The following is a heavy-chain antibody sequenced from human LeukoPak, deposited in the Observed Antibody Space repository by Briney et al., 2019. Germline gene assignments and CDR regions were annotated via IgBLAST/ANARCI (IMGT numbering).Heavy chain of an antibody. CDR1: GFTFSSYW. Sequence: PGGSLRLSCAASGFTFSSYWMHWVRGAPGKGLVWVSRINSDRSSTSYADSVKGRFTICRDNATSTPYKKMNSLRAEDTAVSDWAKDIAAAGTYYYYGMDVWGQGTTVTVSS. CDR3: AKDIAAAGTYYYYGMDV. CDR2: INSDRSST. V-gene: IGHV3-74*01. D-gene: IGHD6-13*01. J-gene: IGHJ6*02.